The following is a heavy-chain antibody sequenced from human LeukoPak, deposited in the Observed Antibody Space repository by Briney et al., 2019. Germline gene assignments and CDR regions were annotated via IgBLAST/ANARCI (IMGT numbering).Heavy chain of an antibody. CDR2: IYYSGST. CDR3: ARVSDAWFDP. J-gene: IGHJ5*02. V-gene: IGHV4-59*11. CDR1: GGSISSHY. Sequence: SETLSLTCTVSGGSISSHYWSWIRQPPGKGLGWIGYIYYSGSTNYNPSLKSRVTISVDTSKNQFSLKLSSVTAADTAVYYCARVSDAWFDPWGQGTLVTVSS.